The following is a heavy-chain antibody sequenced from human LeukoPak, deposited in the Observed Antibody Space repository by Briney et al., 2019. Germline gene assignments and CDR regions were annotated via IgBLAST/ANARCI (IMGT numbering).Heavy chain of an antibody. Sequence: HPGGSLRLSCAASGFTFDDYTMHWVRQAPGKGLEWVSLISWDGGSTYYADSVKGRFTISRDNSKNSLYLQMNSLRTEDTALYYCATFDSSGYRPLDYWGQGTLVTVSS. CDR2: ISWDGGST. J-gene: IGHJ4*02. V-gene: IGHV3-43*01. D-gene: IGHD3-22*01. CDR3: ATFDSSGYRPLDY. CDR1: GFTFDDYT.